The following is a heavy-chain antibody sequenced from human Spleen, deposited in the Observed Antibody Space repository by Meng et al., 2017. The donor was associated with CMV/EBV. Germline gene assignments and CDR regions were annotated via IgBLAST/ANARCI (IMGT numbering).Heavy chain of an antibody. J-gene: IGHJ4*02. CDR2: MYHSGTT. D-gene: IGHD5-24*01. CDR1: GGSISSSYW. V-gene: IGHV4-4*02. CDR3: ATQESRDGHNPY. Sequence: QGWGPGLVKPSGTLSLTFVVSGGSISSSYWWTWVRQSPGKGLEWIGEMYHSGTTNYNPSLKSRVTISMGKSNNQLSLKLNSVTAADTAVYHCATQESRDGHNPYWGQGTLVTVSS.